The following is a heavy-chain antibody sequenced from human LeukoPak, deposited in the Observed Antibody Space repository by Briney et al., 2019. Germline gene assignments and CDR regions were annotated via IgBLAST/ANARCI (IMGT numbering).Heavy chain of an antibody. J-gene: IGHJ4*02. CDR3: ARGSSSGYDY. D-gene: IGHD5-12*01. V-gene: IGHV4-59*11. CDR1: GGSISSHY. Sequence: SEPLSLTCTVSGGSISSHYWSWIRQPPGKGLEWIGYIYYSGSTNYNPSLKSRVTISVDTSKNQFSLKLSSVTAADTAVYYCARGSSSGYDYWGQGTLVTVSS. CDR2: IYYSGST.